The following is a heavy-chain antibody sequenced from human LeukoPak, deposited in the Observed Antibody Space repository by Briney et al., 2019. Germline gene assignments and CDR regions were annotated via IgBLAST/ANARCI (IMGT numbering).Heavy chain of an antibody. J-gene: IGHJ4*02. CDR2: IGTGSSYK. CDR3: ASGVIIATAGSLDY. CDR1: GFTFSSYS. V-gene: IGHV3-21*01. Sequence: GGSLRLSCAASGFTFSSYSMNWVRQAPGKGLEWVSSIGTGSSYKNYVDSVRGRFTISRDNAKNSLYLQMNSLRAEDTAVYYCASGVIIATAGSLDYWGQGTLVTVSS. D-gene: IGHD6-13*01.